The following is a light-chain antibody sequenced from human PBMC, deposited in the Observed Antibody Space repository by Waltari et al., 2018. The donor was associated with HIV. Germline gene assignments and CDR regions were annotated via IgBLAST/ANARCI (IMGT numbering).Light chain of an antibody. J-gene: IGLJ2*01. CDR1: SGSIASDY. CDR3: QSHDSSNIV. V-gene: IGLV6-57*01. Sequence: FLLTQPHSVSGSPGKPVTISCTRSSGSIASDYVQWYQLRPGTSPTTLIYEGLQRPAGVPERFSASIDRSSNSASLNISGLQADDEADYYCQSHDSSNIVFGGGTKLTVL. CDR2: EGL.